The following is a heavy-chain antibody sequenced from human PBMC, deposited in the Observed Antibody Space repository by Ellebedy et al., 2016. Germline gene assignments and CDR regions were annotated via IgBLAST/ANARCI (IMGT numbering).Heavy chain of an antibody. CDR1: GFNVSSNY. CDR2: ISSSSSNV. Sequence: GESLKISCVVSGFNVSSNYLSWVRQAPGKGLEWVSYISSSSSNVNYADSVKGRFTISRDNAKNSLYLQMNSLRVEDTAVYYCVTPGGYVGAFDQWGQGTLVIVSS. J-gene: IGHJ4*02. V-gene: IGHV3-11*03. CDR3: VTPGGYVGAFDQ. D-gene: IGHD6-13*01.